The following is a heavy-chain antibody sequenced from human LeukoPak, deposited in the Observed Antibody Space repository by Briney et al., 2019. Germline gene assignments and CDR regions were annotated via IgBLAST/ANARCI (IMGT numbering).Heavy chain of an antibody. D-gene: IGHD5-12*01. J-gene: IGHJ4*02. CDR1: GFTFSSYA. Sequence: PGGSLRLSCAASGFTFSSYAMHWVRQAPGKGLEWVAAISYDGSNKYYADSVKGRFTISRDNSKNTLYLQMNSLRAEDTAVYYCAKQRGYSGYDYFDYWGQGTLVTVSS. V-gene: IGHV3-30-3*02. CDR3: AKQRGYSGYDYFDY. CDR2: ISYDGSNK.